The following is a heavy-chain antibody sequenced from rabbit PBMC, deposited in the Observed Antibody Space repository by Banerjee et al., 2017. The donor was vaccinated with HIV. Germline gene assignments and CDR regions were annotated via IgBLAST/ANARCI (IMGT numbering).Heavy chain of an antibody. CDR1: GFTLSSYW. CDR3: ARGGGYAGDGLNL. D-gene: IGHD4-2*01. CDR2: IDGGSSGST. Sequence: QSLEESGGDLVKPGASLTLTCTASGFTLSSYWMYWVRQAPGKGLEWIACIDGGSSGSTYYASWAKGRFTISKTSSTTVTLQMTSLTAADTATYFCARGGGYAGDGLNLWGPGTLVTVS. J-gene: IGHJ4*01. V-gene: IGHV1S40*01.